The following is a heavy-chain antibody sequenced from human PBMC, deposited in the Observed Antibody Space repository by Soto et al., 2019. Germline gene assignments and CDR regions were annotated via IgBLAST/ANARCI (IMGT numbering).Heavy chain of an antibody. V-gene: IGHV1-2*02. J-gene: IGHJ3*02. D-gene: IGHD3-16*02. CDR3: ARARYVWGSYRYHAFDS. Sequence: ASVKVSCKASGYTFTGYYMHWVRQAPGQGLEWMGWINPNSGGTNYAQKFQGRVTMTRDTSISTAYMELSRLRSDDTAVYYCARARYVWGSYRYHAFDSWGQGTMVTVSS. CDR2: INPNSGGT. CDR1: GYTFTGYY.